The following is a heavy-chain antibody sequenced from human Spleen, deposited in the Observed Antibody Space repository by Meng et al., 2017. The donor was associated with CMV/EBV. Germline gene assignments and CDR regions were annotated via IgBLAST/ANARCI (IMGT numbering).Heavy chain of an antibody. CDR1: GFTFSFYA. CDR2: ISGSGSST. Sequence: GVLKISCAASGFTFSFYAMTWVRQAPGKGLEWLSSISGSGSSTFYADSVKGRFTISRDKSKNTLYLQMNSLGADDTAVYYCAKQDGYNYYSYGLDVWGQGTTVTVSS. CDR3: AKQDGYNYYSYGLDV. D-gene: IGHD5-12*01. V-gene: IGHV3-23*01. J-gene: IGHJ6*02.